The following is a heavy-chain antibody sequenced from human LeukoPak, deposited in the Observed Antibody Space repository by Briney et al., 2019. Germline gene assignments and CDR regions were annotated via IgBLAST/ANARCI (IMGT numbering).Heavy chain of an antibody. CDR1: GGSFSSYV. V-gene: IGHV1-69*04. CDR3: ARVGLQQLVPDY. Sequence: ASVKVSCKASGGSFSSYVITWVRQAPGQGLEWMGRIIPVLGVSNFAQKFQGRVTITADESTNTAHMELRRLESGDTAVYYCARVGLQQLVPDYWGQGTLVTVSS. CDR2: IIPVLGVS. D-gene: IGHD6-13*01. J-gene: IGHJ4*02.